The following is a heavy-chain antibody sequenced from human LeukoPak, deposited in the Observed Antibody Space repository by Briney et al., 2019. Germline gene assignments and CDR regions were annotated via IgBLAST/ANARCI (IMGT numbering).Heavy chain of an antibody. CDR3: AKGAPSSSSIFDF. CDR1: GFTFSSYA. D-gene: IGHD6-6*01. J-gene: IGHJ4*02. Sequence: GGSLRLSCAASGFTFSSYAMTWVRQAPGKRLEWVSALSGSGGDTFYADSVKGRFTISRDNSKNTLYLQLSSLRPDDTAVYYCAKGAPSSSSIFDFWGPGTLVTVSS. V-gene: IGHV3-23*01. CDR2: LSGSGGDT.